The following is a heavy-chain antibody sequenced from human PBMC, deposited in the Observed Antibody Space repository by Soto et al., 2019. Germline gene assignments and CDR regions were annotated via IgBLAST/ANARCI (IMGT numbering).Heavy chain of an antibody. CDR1: GGSISSYY. Sequence: SETLSLTCTVSGGSISSYYWSWIRQPPGKGLEWIGYIYYSGSTNYNPSLKSRVTISVDTSKNQFSLKLSSVTAADTAVYYCARHPRVRGVRFDPWGQGTLVTVSS. J-gene: IGHJ5*02. V-gene: IGHV4-59*08. D-gene: IGHD3-10*01. CDR2: IYYSGST. CDR3: ARHPRVRGVRFDP.